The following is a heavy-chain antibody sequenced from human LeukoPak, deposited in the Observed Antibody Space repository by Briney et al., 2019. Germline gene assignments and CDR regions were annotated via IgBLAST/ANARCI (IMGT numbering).Heavy chain of an antibody. CDR3: ARGNGYSTSGYVDY. V-gene: IGHV3-9*03. D-gene: IGHD6-13*01. J-gene: IGHJ4*02. CDR2: ISWNSGSI. CDR1: GFTFDDYS. Sequence: GGSLRLSCAASGFTFDDYSMHWVRQAPGKGLEWVSGISWNSGSIVYADSVKGRFTISRDRTRNSLYLQMNSLRAEDMALYYCARGNGYSTSGYVDYWGQGTLVTVSS.